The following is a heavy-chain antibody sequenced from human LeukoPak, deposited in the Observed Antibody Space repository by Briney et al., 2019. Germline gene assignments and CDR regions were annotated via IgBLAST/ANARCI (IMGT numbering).Heavy chain of an antibody. J-gene: IGHJ5*02. D-gene: IGHD4-17*01. CDR2: ISTSGSTI. Sequence: PGGSLRLSCAASGLTFSDYYMSLLRQAPGKGLEWVSYISTSGSTIYYADSVKGRFTISRDNAKNSVYLQMNSLRADDTAVYFCVRKTTTVTSRWFDPWGQGTLVTVSS. CDR1: GLTFSDYY. V-gene: IGHV3-11*04. CDR3: VRKTTTVTSRWFDP.